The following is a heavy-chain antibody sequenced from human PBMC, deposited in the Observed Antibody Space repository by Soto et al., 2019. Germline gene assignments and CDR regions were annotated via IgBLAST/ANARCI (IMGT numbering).Heavy chain of an antibody. Sequence: QTLSLTCAISGDSVSSNSAAWYCIIQSPSRVLEWLGWTRYTSKGYTEYAESVKSRITINADTSKNHFSLQLRSVTPEDTAVYYCVRVDWNDAGSWGQGTQVTVSS. CDR2: TRYTSKGYT. CDR3: VRVDWNDAGS. J-gene: IGHJ5*02. D-gene: IGHD1-1*01. CDR1: GDSVSSNSAA. V-gene: IGHV6-1*01.